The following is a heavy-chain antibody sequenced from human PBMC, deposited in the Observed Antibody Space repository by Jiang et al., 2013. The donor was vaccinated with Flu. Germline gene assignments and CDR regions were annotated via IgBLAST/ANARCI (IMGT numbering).Heavy chain of an antibody. D-gene: IGHD1-14*01. Sequence: KVSGYTLTELSMHWVRQAPGKGLEWMGGFDPEDGETIYAQKFQGRVTMTEDTSTDTAYMELSSLRSEDTAVYYCATDTPLRTWDYYYYGMDVWGQGTTVTVSS. CDR2: FDPEDGET. V-gene: IGHV1-24*01. J-gene: IGHJ6*02. CDR1: GYTLTELS. CDR3: ATDTPLRTWDYYYYGMDV.